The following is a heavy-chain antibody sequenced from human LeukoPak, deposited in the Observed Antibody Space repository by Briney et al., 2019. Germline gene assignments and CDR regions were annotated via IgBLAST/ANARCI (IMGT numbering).Heavy chain of an antibody. D-gene: IGHD6-13*01. CDR3: AKGPSRWYDY. Sequence: PGGSLRLSCAASGFTFSSYAMSWVRQAPPKGLEWVSAISVNGGSTYYADSVKGRFPISRDNSKNSLYLPMNSLRAEDTAVYYCAKGPSRWYDYWGQGTLVTVSS. J-gene: IGHJ4*02. V-gene: IGHV3-23*01. CDR1: GFTFSSYA. CDR2: ISVNGGST.